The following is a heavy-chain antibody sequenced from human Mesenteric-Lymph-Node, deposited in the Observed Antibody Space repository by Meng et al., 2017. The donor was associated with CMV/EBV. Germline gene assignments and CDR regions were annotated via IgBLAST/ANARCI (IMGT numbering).Heavy chain of an antibody. CDR3: GRVGFWSGYYAVDY. Sequence: ASGFTFSIYTMNWVRQAPGKGLEWVSSISSSSSYIYYADSVKGRFTISRDNAKNSLYLQMNSLRAEDTAVYYCGRVGFWSGYYAVDYWGHGSLVTVSS. CDR1: GFTFSIYT. V-gene: IGHV3-21*01. J-gene: IGHJ4*01. CDR2: ISSSSSYI. D-gene: IGHD3-3*01.